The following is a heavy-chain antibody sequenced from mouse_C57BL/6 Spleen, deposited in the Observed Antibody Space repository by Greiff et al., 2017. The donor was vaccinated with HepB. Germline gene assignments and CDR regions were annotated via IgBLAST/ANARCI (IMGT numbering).Heavy chain of an antibody. Sequence: QVQLQQSGPELVKPGASVKISCKASGYAFSSSWMNWVKQRPGKGLEWIGRIYPGDGDTNYNGKFKGKATLTADKSSSTAYMQLSSLTSEDSAVYCCARGINYYGASYYFDYWGQGTTLTVSS. J-gene: IGHJ2*01. CDR1: GYAFSSSW. D-gene: IGHD1-1*01. CDR2: IYPGDGDT. V-gene: IGHV1-82*01. CDR3: ARGINYYGASYYFDY.